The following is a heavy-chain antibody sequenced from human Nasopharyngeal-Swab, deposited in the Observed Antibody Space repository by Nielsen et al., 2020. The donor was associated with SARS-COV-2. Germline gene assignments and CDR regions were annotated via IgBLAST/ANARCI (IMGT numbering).Heavy chain of an antibody. J-gene: IGHJ4*02. CDR3: ARDLDSGSYPY. CDR1: GFTFSSYE. Sequence: GGSLRLSCAASGFTFSSYEMNWVRQAPGKGLEWVSYISSSGSTIYYADSVKGRFTISRDNAKNSLYLQMNSLRAEDTAVYYCARDLDSGSYPYWGQGTLVTVSS. V-gene: IGHV3-48*03. CDR2: ISSSGSTI. D-gene: IGHD1-26*01.